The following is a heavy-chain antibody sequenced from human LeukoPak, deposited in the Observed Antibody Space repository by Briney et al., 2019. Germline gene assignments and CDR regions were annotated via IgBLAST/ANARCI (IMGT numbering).Heavy chain of an antibody. Sequence: PGGSLRLSCAASGFIVSSNYMSWVRQAPGKGLEWVSVIYSGGSTYYADSVKGRFTISRDNSKNTLYLQMNSLRAEDTAVYYCARDLDNPLYGEGFFDYWGQGTLVTVSS. D-gene: IGHD3-16*01. CDR1: GFIVSSNY. J-gene: IGHJ4*02. CDR2: IYSGGST. CDR3: ARDLDNPLYGEGFFDY. V-gene: IGHV3-53*01.